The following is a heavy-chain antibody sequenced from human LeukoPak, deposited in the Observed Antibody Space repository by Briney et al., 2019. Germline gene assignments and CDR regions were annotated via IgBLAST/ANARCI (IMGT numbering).Heavy chain of an antibody. CDR2: IYTAGNT. D-gene: IGHD3-22*01. CDR1: GGSISSSSYY. CDR3: ARGQIDLLRNYFDS. J-gene: IGHJ4*02. V-gene: IGHV3-66*01. Sequence: ETLSLTCTVSGGSISSSSYYWGWIRRAPGKGLEWLSIIYTAGNTVSAESVKGRFIISRDNSRNTVHLQMNSLRDDDTAVYYCARGQIDLLRNYFDSWGPGTLVAVSS.